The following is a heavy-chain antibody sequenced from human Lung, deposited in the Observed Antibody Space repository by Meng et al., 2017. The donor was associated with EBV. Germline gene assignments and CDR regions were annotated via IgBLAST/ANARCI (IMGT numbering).Heavy chain of an antibody. Sequence: VQLQGAGPGLVKPSGTLAPTCGVSGDSISSSHWWSWVRQPPGKGLEWIGEIYHSGSTNYNPSLKSRVAISVDKSKNQFSLKVSSVTAADTAVYYCARGSVDFLWTSDYWGQGTLVTVSS. CDR3: ARGSVDFLWTSDY. D-gene: IGHD2/OR15-2a*01. CDR1: GDSISSSHW. J-gene: IGHJ4*02. CDR2: IYHSGST. V-gene: IGHV4-4*02.